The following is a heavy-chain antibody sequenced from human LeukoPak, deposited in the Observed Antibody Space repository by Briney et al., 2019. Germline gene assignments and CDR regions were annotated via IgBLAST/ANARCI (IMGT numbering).Heavy chain of an antibody. CDR2: IYYSGST. D-gene: IGHD3-10*01. Sequence: PSETLSLTCTVSGDSISSYYCSWIRQPPGKGLEWIGYIYYSGSTSYNPSLKSRVTISLDTSKNQFSLKLSSVTAADTAVYYCARDARRGWFDPWGQGTLVTVSS. CDR3: ARDARRGWFDP. V-gene: IGHV4-59*12. CDR1: GDSISSYY. J-gene: IGHJ5*02.